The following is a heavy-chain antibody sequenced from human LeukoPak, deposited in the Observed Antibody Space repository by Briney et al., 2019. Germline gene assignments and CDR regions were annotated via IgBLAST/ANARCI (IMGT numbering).Heavy chain of an antibody. Sequence: ASVKVSCKASGYTFTSYGISWVRQAPGQGLEWMGWISAYNGNTNYAQKLQGRVTMTTDTSTSTAYMELRSLRSDDTAVYYCARGVSHYDILTDLDYWGQGTPVTVSP. CDR3: ARGVSHYDILTDLDY. CDR1: GYTFTSYG. J-gene: IGHJ4*02. D-gene: IGHD3-9*01. CDR2: ISAYNGNT. V-gene: IGHV1-18*04.